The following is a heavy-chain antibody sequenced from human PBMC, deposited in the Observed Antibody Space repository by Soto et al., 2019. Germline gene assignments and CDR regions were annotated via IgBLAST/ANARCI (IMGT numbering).Heavy chain of an antibody. D-gene: IGHD3-10*01. CDR2: ITPILGIT. J-gene: IGHJ3*02. V-gene: IGHV1-69*02. CDR1: GASFSSFT. Sequence: QVQLVQSGAEVKKTGSSVRVSCKSSGASFSSFTITWVRQAPGQGLEWMGRITPILGITDNAQRFQGRVTITADKSTSTSYMELSGLRSEDTAVYFCARGPRGSLDIWGQGTMVTVSS. CDR3: ARGPRGSLDI.